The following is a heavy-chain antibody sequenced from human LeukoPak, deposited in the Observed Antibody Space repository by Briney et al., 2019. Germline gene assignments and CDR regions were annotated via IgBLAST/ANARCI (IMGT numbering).Heavy chain of an antibody. Sequence: NPSETLSLTCTVSGGSISSGGYYWSWIRQPPGKGLEWIGYIYHSGSTYYNPSLKSRVTISVDRSKNQFSLKLSSVTAADTAVYYCARAEVGVSTLFDYWGQGTLVTVSS. J-gene: IGHJ4*02. CDR1: GGSISSGGYY. CDR3: ARAEVGVSTLFDY. D-gene: IGHD1-26*01. CDR2: IYHSGST. V-gene: IGHV4-30-2*01.